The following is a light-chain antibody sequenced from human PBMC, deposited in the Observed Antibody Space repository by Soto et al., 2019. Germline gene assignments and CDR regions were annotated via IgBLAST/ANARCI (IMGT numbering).Light chain of an antibody. CDR2: RAS. CDR1: QSIGDG. Sequence: DIDMTQSPATLSAFVGDRVTITCRASQSIGDGLAWYQKKPGKAPKLLIYRASSLESGAPSRFTGTGSGTEFTLTISSLQPDDFATYYCQHYDSFSQSTFGQGTEVEIK. V-gene: IGKV1-5*03. CDR3: QHYDSFSQST. J-gene: IGKJ1*01.